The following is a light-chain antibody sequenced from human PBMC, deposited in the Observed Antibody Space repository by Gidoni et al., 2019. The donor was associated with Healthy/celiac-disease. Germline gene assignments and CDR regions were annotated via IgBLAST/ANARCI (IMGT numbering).Light chain of an antibody. CDR1: QSVSSY. CDR2: DAS. V-gene: IGKV3-11*01. CDR3: QQRSNWSS. Sequence: DIVLTQSTATLSLSPGERATLSCRASQSVSSYLAWYQQKPGQAPRLLIYDASNRATGIPARFSGSGSGTDFTLTISSLEPEDFAVYYCQQRSNWSSFGQGTRLEIK. J-gene: IGKJ5*01.